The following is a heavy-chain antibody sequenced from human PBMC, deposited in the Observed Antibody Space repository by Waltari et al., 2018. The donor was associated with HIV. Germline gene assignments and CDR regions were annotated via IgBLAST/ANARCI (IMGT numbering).Heavy chain of an antibody. CDR3: SRDNPQWDY. Sequence: EGQLVESGGGLLQPGRSLRLSSPTSGFTSGDYAMGWFRQAPGKGLEWIGFIRSKVSGGTIEYAASVKGRFTISRDDSNSIVFLQMDSLKTEDTAMYYCSRDNPQWDYWGQGTLVTVSS. V-gene: IGHV3-49*03. CDR1: GFTSGDYA. J-gene: IGHJ4*02. CDR2: IRSKVSGGTI. D-gene: IGHD2-8*01.